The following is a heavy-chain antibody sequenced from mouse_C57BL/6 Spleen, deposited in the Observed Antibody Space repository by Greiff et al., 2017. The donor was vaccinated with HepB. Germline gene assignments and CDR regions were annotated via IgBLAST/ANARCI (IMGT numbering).Heavy chain of an antibody. CDR1: GYTFTDYY. Sequence: VQLQQSGPELVKPGASVKISCKASGYTFTDYYMNWVKQSHGKSLEWIGDINPNNGGTSYNQKFKGKATLTVDKSSSTAYMELRSLTSEDSAVYYCARSPPYKWGQGTTLTVSS. CDR2: INPNNGGT. CDR3: ARSPPYK. J-gene: IGHJ2*01. D-gene: IGHD1-3*01. V-gene: IGHV1-26*01.